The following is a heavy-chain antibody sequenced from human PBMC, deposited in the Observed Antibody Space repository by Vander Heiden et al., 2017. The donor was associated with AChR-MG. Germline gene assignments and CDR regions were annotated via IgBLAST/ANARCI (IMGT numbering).Heavy chain of an antibody. V-gene: IGHV3-9*01. J-gene: IGHJ3*02. Sequence: EVQLVESGGGLVQPGRSLRLSCAASGFTFDAYAMHWVRQAPGKGLEWVSGISWNSGSIGYADSVKGRFTISRDNAKNSLYLQMNSLRAEDTALYYCAKDTKHGGRRGPNAFDIWGQGTMVTVSS. CDR1: GFTFDAYA. CDR2: ISWNSGSI. D-gene: IGHD3-16*01. CDR3: AKDTKHGGRRGPNAFDI.